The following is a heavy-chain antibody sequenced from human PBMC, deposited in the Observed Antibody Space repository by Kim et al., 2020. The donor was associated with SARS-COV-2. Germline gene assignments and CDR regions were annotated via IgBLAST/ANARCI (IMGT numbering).Heavy chain of an antibody. V-gene: IGHV4-34*01. D-gene: IGHD3-10*01. J-gene: IGHJ5*02. CDR1: GGSFSGYY. Sequence: SETLSLTCAVYGGSFSGYYWSWIRQPPGKGLEWIGEINHSGSTNYNPSLKSRVTISVDTSKNQFSLKLSSVTAADTAVYYCARARRYYGSGSYSWFDPWG. CDR3: ARARRYYGSGSYSWFDP. CDR2: INHSGST.